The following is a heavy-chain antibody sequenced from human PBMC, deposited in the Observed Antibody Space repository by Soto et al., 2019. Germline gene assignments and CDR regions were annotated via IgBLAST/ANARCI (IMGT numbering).Heavy chain of an antibody. J-gene: IGHJ5*02. V-gene: IGHV4-39*01. CDR2: IYYLGNT. Sequence: PSETLSLTCTVSGGSISSSSSYWGWIRQPPGKGLEWVGSIYYLGNTYYNPSLGGRVSISVDKSKNQFSLKLNSVTAADTAVYYCARCGLYPLDDFWTNRRAFDPWGQGTLVTVSS. CDR3: ARCGLYPLDDFWTNRRAFDP. D-gene: IGHD3-3*01. CDR1: GGSISSSSSY.